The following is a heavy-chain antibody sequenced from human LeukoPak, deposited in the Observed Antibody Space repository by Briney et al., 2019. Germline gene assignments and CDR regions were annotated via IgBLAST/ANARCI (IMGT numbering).Heavy chain of an antibody. CDR3: AELGITMIGGV. J-gene: IGHJ6*04. CDR2: ISFHGTDT. D-gene: IGHD3-10*02. V-gene: IGHV3-30*04. Sequence: GGSLRLSCAASGFTFISYAIHWVRQAPGKGLEWVAVISFHGTDTFYADSVKGRFTISRDNSKNTLYLQMNSLRAEDTAVYYCAELGITMIGGVWGKGTTVTISS. CDR1: GFTFISYA.